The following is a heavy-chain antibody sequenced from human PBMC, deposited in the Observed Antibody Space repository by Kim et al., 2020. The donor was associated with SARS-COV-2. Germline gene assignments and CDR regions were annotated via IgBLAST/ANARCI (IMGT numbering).Heavy chain of an antibody. J-gene: IGHJ1*01. D-gene: IGHD6-19*01. CDR3: AREVPGIAVAGTEYFQH. V-gene: IGHV1-69*01. Sequence: FQGRVTITADESTSTAYMELSSLRSEDTAVYYCAREVPGIAVAGTEYFQHWGQGTLVTVSS.